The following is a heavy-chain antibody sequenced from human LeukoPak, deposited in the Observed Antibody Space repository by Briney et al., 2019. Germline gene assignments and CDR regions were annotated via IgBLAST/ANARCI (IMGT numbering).Heavy chain of an antibody. V-gene: IGHV3-48*03. Sequence: GGSLGLSCVASGFTFSIYEMYWVRQAPGKGLEWVSYIIQSGSTVYYADSVKGRFTISRDNAKNSLYLQMNSLRAEDTAVYYCARERQSCGGDCSDYWGQGTLVTVSS. D-gene: IGHD2-21*01. CDR2: IIQSGSTV. CDR1: GFTFSIYE. J-gene: IGHJ4*02. CDR3: ARERQSCGGDCSDY.